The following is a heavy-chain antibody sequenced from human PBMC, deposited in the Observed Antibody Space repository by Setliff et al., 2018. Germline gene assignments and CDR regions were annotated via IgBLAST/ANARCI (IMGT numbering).Heavy chain of an antibody. Sequence: SETLSLTCTVSGVSFGSGTYYWSWIRQPAGKGLEWIGLIQSTGNTNYNPSLQSRVTISVDTSKNQFSLKLSSVTAADTAVYYCRFWSGYYKNDYWGQGTLVTVS. V-gene: IGHV4-61*02. D-gene: IGHD3-3*01. CDR3: RFWSGYYKNDY. J-gene: IGHJ4*01. CDR1: GVSFGSGTYY. CDR2: IQSTGNT.